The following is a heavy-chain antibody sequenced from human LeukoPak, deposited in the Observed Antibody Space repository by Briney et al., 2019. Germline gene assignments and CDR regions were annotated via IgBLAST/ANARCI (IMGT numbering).Heavy chain of an antibody. CDR2: ISSDGSIT. J-gene: IGHJ4*02. Sequence: GGSLRLSCLASGFILYDHDMHWVRQAPGKGLVWVSRISSDGSITSYADSVKGRFTISRDNAKNTLYLQMNSLRAEDTAVYYCARHLNYYLDYWGQGTLVTVSS. CDR3: ARHLNYYLDY. D-gene: IGHD3-10*01. V-gene: IGHV3-74*01. CDR1: GFILYDHD.